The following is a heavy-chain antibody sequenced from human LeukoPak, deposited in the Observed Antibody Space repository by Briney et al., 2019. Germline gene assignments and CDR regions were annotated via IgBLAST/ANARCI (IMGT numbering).Heavy chain of an antibody. CDR1: GGSISSSSYY. Sequence: SETLSLTCTVSGGSISSSSYYWGWIRQPPGKGLEWIGSIYYSGSTCYNPSLKSRVTISVDTSKNQFSLKLSSVTAADTAVYYCARRSMVRTVGYYYGMDVWGQGTTVTVSS. V-gene: IGHV4-39*07. D-gene: IGHD4/OR15-4a*01. J-gene: IGHJ6*02. CDR3: ARRSMVRTVGYYYGMDV. CDR2: IYYSGST.